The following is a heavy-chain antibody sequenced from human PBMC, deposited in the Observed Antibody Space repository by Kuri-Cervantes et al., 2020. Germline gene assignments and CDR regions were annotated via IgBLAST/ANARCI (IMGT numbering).Heavy chain of an antibody. CDR1: GFTFSDYY. CDR3: AKDIGAAGHHGNDY. J-gene: IGHJ4*02. CDR2: ISSSSSYI. V-gene: IGHV3-11*03. D-gene: IGHD6-13*01. Sequence: GGSLRLSCAASGFTFSDYYMSWTRQAPGKGLEWVSSISSSSSYIYYADSVKGRFTISRDNSKNTLYLQMNSLRAEDTALYYCAKDIGAAGHHGNDYWGQGTLVTVSS.